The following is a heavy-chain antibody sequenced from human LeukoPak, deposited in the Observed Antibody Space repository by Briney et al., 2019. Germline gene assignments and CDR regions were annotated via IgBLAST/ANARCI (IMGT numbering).Heavy chain of an antibody. CDR1: GYNFIANY. D-gene: IGHD5-12*01. Sequence: ASVTVSFTASGYNFIANYMHWVRQPPGQGREWMGWINANSGGTNYAQKFQVRVTMTRDTSISTAYMELSRLRPDDSAVYYCARVDSVGTVYPFYWGEGSLVTVAS. CDR3: ARVDSVGTVYPFY. CDR2: INANSGGT. J-gene: IGHJ4*02. V-gene: IGHV1-2*02.